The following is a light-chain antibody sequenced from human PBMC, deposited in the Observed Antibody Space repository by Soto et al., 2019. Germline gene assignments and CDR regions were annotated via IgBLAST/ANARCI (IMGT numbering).Light chain of an antibody. J-gene: IGKJ5*01. CDR1: QDVNNS. CDR3: QQYYKVPVT. Sequence: DIQMTQSPSSLSASIGDRVTITCQASQDVNNSLNWYQQKPRKAPNLLIYDVSNLGTGVPSRFSGSGSGTDFTFTISRLQPEDIGTYYCQQYYKVPVTFGPGTRREI. CDR2: DVS. V-gene: IGKV1-33*01.